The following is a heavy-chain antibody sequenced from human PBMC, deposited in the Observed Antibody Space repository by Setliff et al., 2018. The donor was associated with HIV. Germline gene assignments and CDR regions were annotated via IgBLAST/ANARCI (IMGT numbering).Heavy chain of an antibody. V-gene: IGHV3-30*04. CDR2: ISSDGSNE. CDR1: GFTFSSYA. CDR3: ARGPLVVPTHYYMDL. Sequence: PGGSLRLSCAASGFTFSSYAMQWVRQAPGKGLEWVAVISSDGSNEYYADSVKGRFTISRDNSKNTLYVQMNSLRAEDTAVYYCARGPLVVPTHYYMDLWGKGTTVTVSS. D-gene: IGHD3-22*01. J-gene: IGHJ6*03.